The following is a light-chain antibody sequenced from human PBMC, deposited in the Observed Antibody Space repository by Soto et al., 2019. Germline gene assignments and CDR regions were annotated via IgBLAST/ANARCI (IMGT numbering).Light chain of an antibody. CDR1: QNIDSF. Sequence: DIQMTQSPSSLSASVGDRVTITCRASQNIDSFLNWYQQKPGRAPKLLIYGASTLQSGVPSRFSGTGSGTDFTLTISSLQPKDFATYYCQQSYSASTFGQGTKVEIK. CDR2: GAS. V-gene: IGKV1-39*01. J-gene: IGKJ1*01. CDR3: QQSYSAST.